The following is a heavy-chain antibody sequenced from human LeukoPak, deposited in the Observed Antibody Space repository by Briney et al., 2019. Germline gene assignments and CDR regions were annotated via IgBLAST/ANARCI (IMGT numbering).Heavy chain of an antibody. Sequence: GRSLRLSCAASGFTFSGYGMHWVRQAPGKGLEWVAVISYDGSNKYYADSVKGRFTISRDNSKNTLYLQMNSLRAEDTAVYYCAKDPSAAISGWFDPWGQGTLVTVSS. CDR2: ISYDGSNK. CDR1: GFTFSGYG. CDR3: AKDPSAAISGWFDP. D-gene: IGHD2-2*01. V-gene: IGHV3-30*18. J-gene: IGHJ5*02.